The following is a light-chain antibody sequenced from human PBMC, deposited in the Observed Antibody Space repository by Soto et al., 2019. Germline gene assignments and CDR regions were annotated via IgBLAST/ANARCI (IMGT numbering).Light chain of an antibody. CDR2: DVN. V-gene: IGLV2-14*01. CDR3: SSYTSSIS. CDR1: SSDVGGYNY. Sequence: QSALTQPASESGSPGQSITISCTGTSSDVGGYNYVSWYQQHPGKAPKLMIYDVNTRPSGVSNRFSGSKSGNTASLTISGLQAEDEADYYCSSYTSSISFGGGTKVTVL. J-gene: IGLJ2*01.